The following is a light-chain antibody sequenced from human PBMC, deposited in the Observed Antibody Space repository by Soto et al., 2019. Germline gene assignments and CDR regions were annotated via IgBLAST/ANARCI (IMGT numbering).Light chain of an antibody. CDR3: QQYGSSPPT. CDR2: DAS. CDR1: QSVSSSY. J-gene: IGKJ1*01. V-gene: IGKV3-20*01. Sequence: EIVFTQSPCTLCLSPGERASLSCRGSQSVSSSYLAWYQQIPGQAPRLLINDASRRATGIPDRFSGSGSGTDFTLTISRLEPEDFAVYYCQQYGSSPPTLGQGTKVDIK.